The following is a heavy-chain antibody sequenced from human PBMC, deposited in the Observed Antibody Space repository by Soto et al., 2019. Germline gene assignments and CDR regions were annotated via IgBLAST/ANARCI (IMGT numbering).Heavy chain of an antibody. Sequence: VSVKVSCKASGYTFTSYYMHWVRQAPGQGLEWMGIINPSGGSTSYAQKFQGRVTMTRDTSTSTVYMELSSLRSEDTAVYYFARVSPRLYHFDPWGQGTLVTVSS. V-gene: IGHV1-46*03. J-gene: IGHJ5*02. CDR3: ARVSPRLYHFDP. D-gene: IGHD2-2*02. CDR1: GYTFTSYY. CDR2: INPSGGST.